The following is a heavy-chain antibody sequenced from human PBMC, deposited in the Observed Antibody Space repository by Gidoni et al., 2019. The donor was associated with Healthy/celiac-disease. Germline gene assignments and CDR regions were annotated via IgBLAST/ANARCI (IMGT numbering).Heavy chain of an antibody. V-gene: IGHV4-38-2*02. D-gene: IGHD3-3*01. CDR2: IYHSGST. Sequence: QVQLQESGPGLVKPSETLSLTCTVSGYSISSGYYWGWIRQPPGKGLEWIGSIYHSGSTYYNPSLKSRVTISVDTSKNQFSLKLSSVTAADTAVYYCARGPAYDFWSGAYNWFDPWGQGTLVTVSS. J-gene: IGHJ5*02. CDR3: ARGPAYDFWSGAYNWFDP. CDR1: GYSISSGYY.